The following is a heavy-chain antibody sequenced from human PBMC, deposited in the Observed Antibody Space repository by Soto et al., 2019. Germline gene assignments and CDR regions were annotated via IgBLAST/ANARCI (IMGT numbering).Heavy chain of an antibody. CDR1: GFRFNEYE. Sequence: EVQLVESGGGLVQPGGSPRLSCVGSGFRFNEYEINWVRQAPGKGLEWIAYINSGGSLIYYAASVKGRFTISRDNYKDSVYLQMNSLRADDTALYYCARETSYGQSATIVGEFWGQGTLVTVSS. V-gene: IGHV3-48*03. CDR3: ARETSYGQSATIVGEF. D-gene: IGHD3-10*01. J-gene: IGHJ4*02. CDR2: INSGGSLI.